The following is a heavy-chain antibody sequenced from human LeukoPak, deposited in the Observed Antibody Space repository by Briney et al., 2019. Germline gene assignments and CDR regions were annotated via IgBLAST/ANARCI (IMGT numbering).Heavy chain of an antibody. J-gene: IGHJ4*02. Sequence: GGSLRLSCAASGLRFSGQYMIWIRQAPGKGLEWVAFISGSGTDTFYADSVKGRFFISKDNTRDSLSLQMTSLSAEDTAMYYCVRQQTPHGNFDYWGQGTLVTVSS. D-gene: IGHD1-26*01. CDR2: ISGSGTDT. CDR3: VRQQTPHGNFDY. CDR1: GLRFSGQY. V-gene: IGHV3-11*01.